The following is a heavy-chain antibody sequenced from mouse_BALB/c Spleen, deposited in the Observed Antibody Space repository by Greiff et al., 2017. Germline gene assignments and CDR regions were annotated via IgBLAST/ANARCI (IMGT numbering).Heavy chain of an antibody. D-gene: IGHD3-1*01. CDR2: ISSGGGST. CDR3: ARQRACGSFAY. Sequence: EVKLVESGGGLVKPGGSLKLSCAASGFAFSSYDMPWVRQTPEKRLEWVAYISSGGGSTYYPDTVKGRFTISRDNAKNTLYLQMSSLKSEDTAMYYCARQRACGSFAYWGQGTLVTVSA. V-gene: IGHV5-12-1*01. J-gene: IGHJ3*01. CDR1: GFAFSSYD.